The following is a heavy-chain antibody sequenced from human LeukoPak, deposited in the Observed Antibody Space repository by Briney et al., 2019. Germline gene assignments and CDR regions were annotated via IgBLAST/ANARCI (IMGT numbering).Heavy chain of an antibody. J-gene: IGHJ6*02. D-gene: IGHD5-18*01. CDR1: GYTFTSYD. V-gene: IGHV1-18*01. CDR2: ISAYNGNT. CDR3: ARMVKEDYYYYGMDV. Sequence: ASVKVSCKASGYTFTSYDINWMRQATGQGLEWMGWISAYNGNTNYAQKLQGRVTMTTDTSTSTAYMELRSLRSDDTAVYYCARMVKEDYYYYGMDVWGQGTTVTVSS.